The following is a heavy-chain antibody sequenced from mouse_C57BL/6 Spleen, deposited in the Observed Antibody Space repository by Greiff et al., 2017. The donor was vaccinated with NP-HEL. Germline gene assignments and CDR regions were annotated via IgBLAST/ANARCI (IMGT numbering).Heavy chain of an antibody. Sequence: VQLQQSGPELVKPGASVKISCKASGYAFSSSWMNWVKQRPGKGLEWIGRIYPGDGDTNYNGKFKGKATLTADKSSSTAYMQLSSLTSEDSAVYFCERGGDGSRTWFAYWGQGTLVTVSA. D-gene: IGHD1-1*01. J-gene: IGHJ3*01. CDR3: ERGGDGSRTWFAY. CDR1: GYAFSSSW. V-gene: IGHV1-82*01. CDR2: IYPGDGDT.